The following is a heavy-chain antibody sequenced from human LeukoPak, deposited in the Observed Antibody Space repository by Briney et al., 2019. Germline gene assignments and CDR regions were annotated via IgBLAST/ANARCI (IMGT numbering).Heavy chain of an antibody. Sequence: SETLSLTCTVSGVAIDTDTYFWGWIRRPPGKGLEWIGSMYYGGRTYLNPSLKTRVTISVDTSKNLFSLKLTSVTAADTAVYYCARHKYGLGYYYYMDVWGKGTTVSVSS. CDR3: ARHKYGLGYYYYMDV. V-gene: IGHV4-39*01. CDR1: GVAIDTDTYF. J-gene: IGHJ6*03. D-gene: IGHD2-8*01. CDR2: MYYGGRT.